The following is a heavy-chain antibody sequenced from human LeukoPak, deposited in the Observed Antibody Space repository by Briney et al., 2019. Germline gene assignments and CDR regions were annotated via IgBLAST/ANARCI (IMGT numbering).Heavy chain of an antibody. J-gene: IGHJ4*02. V-gene: IGHV3-23*01. CDR3: VIWGDYDVLTGYYVPDY. CDR2: ITGSGTST. Sequence: GGSLRLSCVASGFTFSNYAMSWVRQAPGKGLEWVSAITGSGTSTYYADSLKGRFTISRDNSKNTVFLQMNSLRHEDTAIYYCVIWGDYDVLTGYYVPDYWGQGTLVTVSS. D-gene: IGHD3-9*01. CDR1: GFTFSNYA.